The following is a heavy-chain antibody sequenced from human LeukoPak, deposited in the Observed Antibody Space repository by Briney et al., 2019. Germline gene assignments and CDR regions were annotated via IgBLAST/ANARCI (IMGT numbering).Heavy chain of an antibody. CDR2: ISSSSSYI. D-gene: IGHD3-22*01. CDR1: GFTFSSYS. CDR3: ARDITESDYDSSGYYLDY. J-gene: IGHJ4*02. V-gene: IGHV3-21*01. Sequence: KAGGSLRLSCAASGFTFSSYSMNWVRQAPGKGLEWVSSISSSSSYIYYADSVKGRFTISRDNAKNSLYLQMNSLRAEDTAVYYCARDITESDYDSSGYYLDYWGQGTLVTVSS.